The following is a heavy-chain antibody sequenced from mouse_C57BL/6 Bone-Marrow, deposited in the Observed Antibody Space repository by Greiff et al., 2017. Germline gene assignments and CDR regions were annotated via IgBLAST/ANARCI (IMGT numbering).Heavy chain of an antibody. D-gene: IGHD2-1*01. CDR2: IDPRDGST. J-gene: IGHJ1*03. Sequence: QVQLQQSDAELVKPGASVKISCKVSGYTFTDYTIHWMKQRPEQGLEWIGCIDPRDGSTKYNEKFKGKATLTADKSSSKAYMQLNSLTSEDAAVYFCASERIYYGKGNWYFDVWGTVTTVTVSS. CDR3: ASERIYYGKGNWYFDV. CDR1: GYTFTDYT. V-gene: IGHV1-78*01.